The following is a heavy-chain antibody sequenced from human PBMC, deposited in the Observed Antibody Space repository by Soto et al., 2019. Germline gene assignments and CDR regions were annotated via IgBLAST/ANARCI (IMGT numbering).Heavy chain of an antibody. CDR3: ARSRYTSGWWTPPFDY. CDR2: IYYSGST. Sequence: SETLSLTCAVSGGSISSYYWSWIRQPPGKGLEWIGYIYYSGSTNYNPSLKSRVTISVDTSKNQFSLKLTSVTAADTAVYYCARSRYTSGWWTPPFDYWGQGALVTVSS. CDR1: GGSISSYY. D-gene: IGHD6-19*01. J-gene: IGHJ4*02. V-gene: IGHV4-59*01.